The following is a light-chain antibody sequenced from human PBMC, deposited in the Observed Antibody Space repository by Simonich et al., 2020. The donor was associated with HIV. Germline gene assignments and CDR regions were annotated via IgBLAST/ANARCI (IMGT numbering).Light chain of an antibody. J-gene: IGKJ2*01. CDR3: QQYGSSPPYT. V-gene: IGKV3-15*01. CDR2: GAS. Sequence: EIVMTQSPATLSVSPGERATLSCRASQSVRSNLVWYQQKPGQAPRLLIYGASTRATGIPARFSGSGSGTEFTLTISRLEPEDFAVYYCQQYGSSPPYTFGQGTKLEIK. CDR1: QSVRSN.